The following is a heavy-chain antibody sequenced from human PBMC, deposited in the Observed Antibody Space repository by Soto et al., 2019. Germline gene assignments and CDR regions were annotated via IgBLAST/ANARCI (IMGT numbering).Heavy chain of an antibody. D-gene: IGHD3-10*01. CDR1: GFTFSSYS. J-gene: IGHJ4*02. Sequence: EVQLVESGGGLVQPGGSLRLSCGASGFTFSSYSMNWVRQAPGKGVERVSYISTGTRTIYYADSVKGRFIISRDNAKNSLYLQMNSLRDEDTATYYCARVYYGSGTPIDFWGQGTPVTVSS. CDR3: ARVYYGSGTPIDF. CDR2: ISTGTRTI. V-gene: IGHV3-48*02.